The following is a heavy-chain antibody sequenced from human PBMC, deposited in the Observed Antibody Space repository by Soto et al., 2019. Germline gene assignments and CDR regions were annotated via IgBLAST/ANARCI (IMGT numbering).Heavy chain of an antibody. D-gene: IGHD1-26*01. Sequence: QVQLVESGGGVVQPGRSLRLSCAASGFTSSSYGMHWVRQAPGKGLEWVAGISYDGSNKYYADSVKGRFTISRDNSKNTLYLQMNSLRAEDTAVYYCAKDVVVGATTGLGDYYYYYGMDVWGQGTTVTVSS. CDR3: AKDVVVGATTGLGDYYYYYGMDV. CDR1: GFTSSSYG. J-gene: IGHJ6*02. CDR2: ISYDGSNK. V-gene: IGHV3-30*18.